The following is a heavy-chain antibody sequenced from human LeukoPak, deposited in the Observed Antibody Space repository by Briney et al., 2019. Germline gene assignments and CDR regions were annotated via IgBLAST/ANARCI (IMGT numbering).Heavy chain of an antibody. CDR3: AKDAQRGFDYSNSLEY. J-gene: IGHJ4*02. D-gene: IGHD4-11*01. CDR1: GFTFSSYA. CDR2: IIDTGRST. Sequence: GRSLRLSCAASGFTFSSYAMSWVRQAPGKGLGWVSGIIDTGRSTYYADSVKGRFTISRSNSKNTLYLQMNSLRAEDTAVYYCAKDAQRGFDYSNSLEYWGQGTLVTVSS. V-gene: IGHV3-23*01.